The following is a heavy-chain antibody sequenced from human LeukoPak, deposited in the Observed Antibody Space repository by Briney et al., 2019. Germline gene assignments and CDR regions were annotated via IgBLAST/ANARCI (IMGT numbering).Heavy chain of an antibody. V-gene: IGHV4-31*03. CDR2: IYYSVST. CDR1: GGSISSGGYY. J-gene: IGHJ5*02. CDR3: ASTDSGNNWFDP. D-gene: IGHD2-15*01. Sequence: PSETLSLTCTVSGGSISSGGYYWSWIRQHPGKGLEWIGYIYYSVSTYYNPSLKSRVTISVDTSKNQFSLKLSSVTAADTAVYYCASTDSGNNWFDPWGQGTLVTVSS.